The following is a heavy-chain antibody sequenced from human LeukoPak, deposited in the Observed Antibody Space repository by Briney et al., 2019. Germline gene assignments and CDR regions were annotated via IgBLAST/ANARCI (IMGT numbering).Heavy chain of an antibody. CDR1: GFTFSRYG. D-gene: IGHD2-15*01. V-gene: IGHV3-30*18. J-gene: IGHJ5*02. CDR3: AKDSVYCSGGSCYSGWFDP. CDR2: ILYDGSNK. Sequence: PGRSLRLSCAASGFTFSRYGMHWVRQAPGKGLEWVAVILYDGSNKYYADSVKGRFTISRDNSKNTLYLQMNSLRAEDTAVYYCAKDSVYCSGGSCYSGWFDPWGQGTLVTVSS.